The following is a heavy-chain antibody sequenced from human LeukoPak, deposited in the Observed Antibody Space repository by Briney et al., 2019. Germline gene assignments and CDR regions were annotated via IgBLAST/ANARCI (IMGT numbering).Heavy chain of an antibody. J-gene: IGHJ4*02. CDR2: INHSGST. Sequence: SETLSLTCAVYGGSFSGYYWSWIRQPPGKGLEWIGEINHSGSTNYNPSLKSRVTISVDTSKNQFSLKLSSVTAADTAVYYCASSYYYDSSGYQTVHFDYWGQGTLVTVSS. V-gene: IGHV4-34*01. CDR1: GGSFSGYY. D-gene: IGHD3-22*01. CDR3: ASSYYYDSSGYQTVHFDY.